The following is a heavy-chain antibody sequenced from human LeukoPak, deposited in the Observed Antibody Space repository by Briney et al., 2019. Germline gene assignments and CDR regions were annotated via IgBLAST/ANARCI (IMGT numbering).Heavy chain of an antibody. CDR3: ARSGAFGVAPLDF. J-gene: IGHJ4*02. V-gene: IGHV4-34*01. D-gene: IGHD3-3*01. CDR1: GGSFSAYY. CDR2: INHSGST. Sequence: SETLSLTCGVSGGSFSAYYWSWIRQSPEKGLEWLGKINHSGSTTYNPSFETRLSISIDTSKSQFSLKLASVTAADTAVYYCARSGAFGVAPLDFWGQGTLVTVSS.